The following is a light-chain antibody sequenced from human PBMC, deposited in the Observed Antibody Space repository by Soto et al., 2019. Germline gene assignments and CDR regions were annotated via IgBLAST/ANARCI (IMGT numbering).Light chain of an antibody. CDR3: LSKTSSISYV. V-gene: IGLV2-14*01. Sequence: QSVLTQPASVSGSPGQSITISCTGTTSDVGGYNYVSWYQQHPGKVPKLLIHEVSNRPSGVSNRFSGSKSGNTASLTISGLQAEDEADYYCLSKTSSISYVFGTGTKLPS. CDR1: TSDVGGYNY. J-gene: IGLJ1*01. CDR2: EVS.